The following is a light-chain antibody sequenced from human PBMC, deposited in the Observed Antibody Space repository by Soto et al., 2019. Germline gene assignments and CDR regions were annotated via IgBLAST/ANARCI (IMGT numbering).Light chain of an antibody. V-gene: IGKV1-39*01. J-gene: IGKJ3*01. CDR1: QSISSY. CDR2: AAS. CDR3: QQSYSIPPT. Sequence: DIQMTQSPSSLSASVGDRVTITCRASQSISSYLNWYRQKPGKAPELLIYAASSLQSGVPSRFSGSGSGTYFTLTISSLQPEDFATYYGQQSYSIPPTFGPGTKVDIK.